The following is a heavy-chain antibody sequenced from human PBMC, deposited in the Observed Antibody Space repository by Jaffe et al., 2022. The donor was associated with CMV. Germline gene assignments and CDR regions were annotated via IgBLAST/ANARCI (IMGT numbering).Heavy chain of an antibody. CDR1: EFTFSSYA. D-gene: IGHD5-18*01. J-gene: IGHJ4*02. CDR3: ARRKKGWNTAMVPLDY. CDR2: ISGSGHIT. V-gene: IGHV3-23*01. Sequence: EVQVLESGGGLVQPGGSLRLSCAVSEFTFSSYAMNWVRQAPGEGLEWVSGISGSGHITYYADSVKGRFTISRDNSKNTLYLQMNSLRADDTAIYYCARRKKGWNTAMVPLDYWVQGTLVTVSS.